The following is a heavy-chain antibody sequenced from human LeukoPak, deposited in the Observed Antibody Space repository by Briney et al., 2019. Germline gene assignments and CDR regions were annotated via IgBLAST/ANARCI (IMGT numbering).Heavy chain of an antibody. CDR1: GGSISSGDYY. J-gene: IGHJ4*02. CDR3: ASHYYDYVWGSYRYIFDY. D-gene: IGHD3-16*02. CDR2: IYYSGGT. Sequence: SETLSLTCTVSGGSISSGDYYWSWIRQPPGKGLEWIGYIYYSGGTYYNPSLKSRISISVDTSKNQFSLKLSSVTAADTAVYYCASHYYDYVWGSYRYIFDYWGQGTLVTVSS. V-gene: IGHV4-30-4*01.